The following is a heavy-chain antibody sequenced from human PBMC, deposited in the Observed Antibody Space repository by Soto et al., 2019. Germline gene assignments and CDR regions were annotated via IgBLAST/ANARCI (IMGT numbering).Heavy chain of an antibody. Sequence: ETLSLTCAVSGYSISSGYYWGWIRQPPGKGLEWIGSIYHSGSTYYNPSLKSRVTISVDTSKNQFSLKLSSVTAADTAVYYCARDSSRRGFDYWGQGTLVTVSS. CDR2: IYHSGST. D-gene: IGHD6-13*01. V-gene: IGHV4-38-2*02. CDR1: GYSISSGYY. J-gene: IGHJ4*02. CDR3: ARDSSRRGFDY.